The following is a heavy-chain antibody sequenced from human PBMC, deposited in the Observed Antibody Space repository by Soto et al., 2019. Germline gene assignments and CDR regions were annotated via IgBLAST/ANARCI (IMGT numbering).Heavy chain of an antibody. V-gene: IGHV4-61*01. CDR3: ARSRRDYDSSPFDY. Sequence: RLSETLSLTCTVSGGSVSSGSYYWSWIRQPPGKGLEWIGYIYYSGSTNYNPSLKSRVTISVDTSKNQFSLKLSSVTAADTAVYYCARSRRDYDSSPFDYWGQGTLVTVSS. CDR2: IYYSGST. D-gene: IGHD3-22*01. J-gene: IGHJ4*02. CDR1: GGSVSSGSYY.